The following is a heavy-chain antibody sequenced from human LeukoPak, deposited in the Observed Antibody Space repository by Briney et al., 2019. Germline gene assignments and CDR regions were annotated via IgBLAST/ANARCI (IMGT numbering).Heavy chain of an antibody. V-gene: IGHV3-23*01. D-gene: IGHD2-8*01. CDR1: GFTFSSSA. Sequence: GGSLRLSCAASGFTFSSSAMSWVRQVPGKGLEWVSGISASGGSTYYADSVRGRFTISRDNSKNTLYVQMNSLRDEDTAVYYCAKDQRCESPHYLDSWGQGTLVTVSS. J-gene: IGHJ4*02. CDR2: ISASGGST. CDR3: AKDQRCESPHYLDS.